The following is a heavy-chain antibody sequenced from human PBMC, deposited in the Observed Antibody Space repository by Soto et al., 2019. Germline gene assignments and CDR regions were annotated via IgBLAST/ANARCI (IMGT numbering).Heavy chain of an antibody. CDR1: GFTFSSYA. D-gene: IGHD3-3*01. V-gene: IGHV3-30-3*01. Sequence: QVQLVESGGGVVQPGRSLRLSCAASGFTFSSYAMHWVRQAPGKGLEWVAVISYDGSNKYYADSVKGRFTISRDNXKXXLYLQMNSLRAEDTAVYYCARDKGDYDFWSGYVDYWGQGTLVTVSS. CDR2: ISYDGSNK. CDR3: ARDKGDYDFWSGYVDY. J-gene: IGHJ4*02.